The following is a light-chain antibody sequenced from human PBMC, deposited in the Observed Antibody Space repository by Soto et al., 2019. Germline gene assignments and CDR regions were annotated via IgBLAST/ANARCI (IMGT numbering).Light chain of an antibody. V-gene: IGKV1-33*01. CDR2: DAS. CDR1: QDISNY. J-gene: IGKJ4*01. Sequence: DIQMTQSPSSLSASVGDRVTITCPASQDISNYLNWYQQKPGKAPKLLIYDASNLETGVPSRLSGSGSGTDFTFTTSSLQPEDIATYYCQQYDNLLLTFGGGTKVDIK. CDR3: QQYDNLLLT.